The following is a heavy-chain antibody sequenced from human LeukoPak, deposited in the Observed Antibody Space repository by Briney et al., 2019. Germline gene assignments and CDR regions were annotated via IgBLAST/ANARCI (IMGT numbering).Heavy chain of an antibody. D-gene: IGHD3-22*01. CDR2: IKQDGSEK. CDR3: ARDKGDYDTSGSLFVF. CDR1: GFTFSRYW. V-gene: IGHV3-7*03. J-gene: IGHJ4*02. Sequence: PRGSLRLSCAASGFTFSRYWMSWVRQAPRKGLEWVANIKQDGSEKYYVDSVKGRFTISRDNAKNSLYLQMNSLRAEDTAVYYCARDKGDYDTSGSLFVFGGQGTLVTVSS.